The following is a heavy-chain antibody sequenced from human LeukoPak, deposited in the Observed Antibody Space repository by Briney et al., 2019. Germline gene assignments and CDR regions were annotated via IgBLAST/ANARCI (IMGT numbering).Heavy chain of an antibody. Sequence: GGSLRLSCAVSGFTVNTNYMSWVRQSPGKGLEWVSILYSGGSTYYADSVKGRFTISRDDSKNTVYLQMNSLRAEDTAVYYCARVYSSGWRYFDYWGQGTLVTVSS. V-gene: IGHV3-53*01. J-gene: IGHJ4*02. CDR1: GFTVNTNY. D-gene: IGHD6-19*01. CDR3: ARVYSSGWRYFDY. CDR2: LYSGGST.